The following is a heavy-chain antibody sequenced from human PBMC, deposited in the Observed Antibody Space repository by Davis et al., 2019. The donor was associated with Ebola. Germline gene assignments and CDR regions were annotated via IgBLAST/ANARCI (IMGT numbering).Heavy chain of an antibody. CDR3: ARVGTTVTTSYYYYGMDV. CDR1: GYTFTSYG. J-gene: IGHJ6*04. Sequence: AASVKVSCKASGYTFTSYGISWVRQAPGQGLEWMGWISAYNGNTNYAQKLQGRVTMTTDTSTSTVYMELRSLRSDDTAVYYCARVGTTVTTSYYYYGMDVWGKGATVTVSS. V-gene: IGHV1-18*04. D-gene: IGHD4-11*01. CDR2: ISAYNGNT.